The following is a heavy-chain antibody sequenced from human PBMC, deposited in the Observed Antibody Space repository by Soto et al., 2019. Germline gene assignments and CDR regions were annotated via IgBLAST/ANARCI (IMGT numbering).Heavy chain of an antibody. V-gene: IGHV3-23*01. J-gene: IGHJ6*02. CDR3: AKEMGEGITTLYPPIRKYGMEV. Sequence: GGSLRLSCAASGFTFSSYAMSWVRQAPGKGLEWVSAISGSGGSTYYADSVKGRFTISRDNSKNTLYLQMNSLRAEDTAVYYCAKEMGEGITTLYPPIRKYGMEVWGQGTTVTVSS. CDR2: ISGSGGST. D-gene: IGHD3-16*01. CDR1: GFTFSSYA.